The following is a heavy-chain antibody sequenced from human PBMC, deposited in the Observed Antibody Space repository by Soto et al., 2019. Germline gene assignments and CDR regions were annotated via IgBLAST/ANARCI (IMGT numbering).Heavy chain of an antibody. CDR1: GFTFSSYW. D-gene: IGHD6-13*01. V-gene: IGHV3-74*01. CDR3: ASFRSSWYSRDAXDI. J-gene: IGHJ3*02. CDR2: INSDGSST. Sequence: GGSLRLSCAASGFTFSSYWMHWVRQAPGKGLVWVSRINSDGSSTSYADSVKGRFTISRDNAKNTLYLQMNSLRAEDTAVYYCASFRSSWYSRDAXDIWGQGTMVTVSS.